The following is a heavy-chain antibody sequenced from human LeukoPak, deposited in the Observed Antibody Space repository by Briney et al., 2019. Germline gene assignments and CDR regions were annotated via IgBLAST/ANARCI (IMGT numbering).Heavy chain of an antibody. D-gene: IGHD6-19*01. CDR1: GFTFSDYY. CDR3: ARGYSSGWSFDY. Sequence: PGGSLRLSCAVAGFTFSDYYMSGIREARGEGREWVSHISSSGSTIYYADSVKGGFTISRDNAKNSFYLQMNTLRAADTAVYYCARGYSSGWSFDYWGQGTLVTVSS. J-gene: IGHJ4*02. V-gene: IGHV3-11*01. CDR2: ISSSGSTI.